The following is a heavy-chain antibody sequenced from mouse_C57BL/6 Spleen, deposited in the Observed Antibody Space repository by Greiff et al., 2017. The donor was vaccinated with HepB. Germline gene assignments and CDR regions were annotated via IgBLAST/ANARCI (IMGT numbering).Heavy chain of an antibody. CDR3: ARPMITTIYYYAMDY. Sequence: QVQLQQPGAELVKPGASVKMSCKASGYTFTSYWITWVKQRPGQGLEWIGDIYPGSGSTNYNEKFKSKATLTVDTSSSTAYMQLSSLTSEDSAVYYCARPMITTIYYYAMDYWGQGTSVTVSS. D-gene: IGHD2-4*01. CDR1: GYTFTSYW. V-gene: IGHV1-55*01. CDR2: IYPGSGST. J-gene: IGHJ4*01.